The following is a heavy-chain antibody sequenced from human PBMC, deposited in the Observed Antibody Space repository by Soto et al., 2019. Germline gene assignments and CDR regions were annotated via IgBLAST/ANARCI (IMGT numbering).Heavy chain of an antibody. J-gene: IGHJ6*02. CDR2: IKQDGSEE. CDR1: GQTFNRYW. CDR3: VRTHFDSWSCNSYGMNV. Sequence: DVQLAESGGGLVQPGGSLRLSCVASGQTFNRYWMSWVRQAPGKGLEWVANIKQDGSEEYYVDSVKGRFTISRDNAKNSLSLQMNSLRAEDTAMYSCVRTHFDSWSCNSYGMNVWRQGTTVTVSS. D-gene: IGHD3-3*01. V-gene: IGHV3-7*03.